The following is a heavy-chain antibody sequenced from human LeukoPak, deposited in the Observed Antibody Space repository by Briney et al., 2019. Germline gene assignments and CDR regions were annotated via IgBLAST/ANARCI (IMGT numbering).Heavy chain of an antibody. J-gene: IGHJ4*02. CDR3: AKDTYDFWSGQSGY. CDR2: IRSDGSNK. D-gene: IGHD3-3*01. V-gene: IGHV3-30*02. CDR1: GFTFSYYG. Sequence: GGSLRLSCAASGFTFSYYGMHWVRQAPGKGLEWVTFIRSDGSNKYYADSVKGRFTISRDNSKNTLYLQMNSLRAEDTAIYYCAKDTYDFWSGQSGYWGQGTLVTVSS.